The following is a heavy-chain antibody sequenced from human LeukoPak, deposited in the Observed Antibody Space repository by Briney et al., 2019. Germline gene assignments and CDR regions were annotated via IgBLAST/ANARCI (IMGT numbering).Heavy chain of an antibody. CDR3: ARVGGSGWYGY. CDR1: GFTFDDYG. J-gene: IGHJ4*02. Sequence: GGSLRLSCAASGFTFDDYGRSWVRQAPGKGLEWVSGINWNGGSTGYADSVKGGFIICSDNDKKSLYLQMNSLRAEDTALYYCARVGGSGWYGYWGQGTLVTVSS. V-gene: IGHV3-20*04. CDR2: INWNGGST. D-gene: IGHD6-19*01.